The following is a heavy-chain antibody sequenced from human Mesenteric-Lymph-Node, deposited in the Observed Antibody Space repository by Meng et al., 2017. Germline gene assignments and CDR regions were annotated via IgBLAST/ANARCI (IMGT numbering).Heavy chain of an antibody. D-gene: IGHD1-14*01. CDR3: ARGGSYYDY. J-gene: IGHJ4*02. V-gene: IGHV3-11*01. CDR2: ISGSTTTI. CDR1: EFIFSDYY. Sequence: GGSLRLSCAASEFIFSDYYMSWIRQAPGKGLEWLSYISGSTTTIKYADSVKGRFTISRDNAKKSLYLQMNSLRVEDTAVYYCARGGSYYDYWGQGTLVTVSS.